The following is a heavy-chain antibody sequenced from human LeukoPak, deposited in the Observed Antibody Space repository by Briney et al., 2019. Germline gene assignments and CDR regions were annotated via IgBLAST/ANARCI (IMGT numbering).Heavy chain of an antibody. CDR3: ARVGGRIKGVAAFSY. Sequence: GASVKVSCKASGYTFTSYGISWVRQAPGQGLEWMGWINPNSGGTNYAQKFQGRVTMTRDTSISTAYMELSRLRSDDTAVYYCARVGGRIKGVAAFSYWGQGTLVTVSS. J-gene: IGHJ4*02. CDR1: GYTFTSYG. CDR2: INPNSGGT. V-gene: IGHV1-2*02. D-gene: IGHD2-15*01.